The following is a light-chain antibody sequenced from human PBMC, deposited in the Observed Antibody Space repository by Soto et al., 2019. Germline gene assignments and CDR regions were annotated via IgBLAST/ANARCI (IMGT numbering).Light chain of an antibody. CDR2: DNA. CDR1: SSNIENNF. J-gene: IGLJ3*02. V-gene: IGLV1-51*01. CDR3: GTWDDILSAVL. Sequence: QSVLTQPPSVSAAPGQQVTISCSGSSSNIENNFVSWYQQVPGTAPKLLIYDNAKRSSGIPDRFSGSKSGASATLGINGLQPGDEADYYCGTWDDILSAVLFGGGTKLTVL.